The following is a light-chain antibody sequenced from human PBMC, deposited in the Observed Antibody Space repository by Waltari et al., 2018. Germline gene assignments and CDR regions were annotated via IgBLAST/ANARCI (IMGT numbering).Light chain of an antibody. J-gene: IGKJ1*01. V-gene: IGKV4-1*01. CDR1: QSVWPSSTNKNC. CDR3: HQYYSNPRT. Sequence: DIVMTQSPDSLAVSLGERATINCKSSQSVWPSSTNKNCLAWYQQKPGQPPKLLIYWASARESGVPDRFSGSGSGTDFTLTISSLQAEDVADYYCHQYYSNPRTFGQGTKVEIK. CDR2: WAS.